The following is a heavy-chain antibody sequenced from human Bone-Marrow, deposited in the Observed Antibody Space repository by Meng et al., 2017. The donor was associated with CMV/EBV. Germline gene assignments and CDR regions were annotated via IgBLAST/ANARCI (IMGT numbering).Heavy chain of an antibody. J-gene: IGHJ4*02. D-gene: IGHD3-3*01. V-gene: IGHV4-61*01. CDR1: GASVNSDNYY. CDR2: VYYSGAT. Sequence: SETLSLTCNVSGASVNSDNYYWSWIRQPPGKGLEYIGYVYYSGATNYNPSFKGRLTISIDTSKNQFSLKLSSVTAADTAVYYCARGSCSSTSCFAPYYDFWSGYYFDYWGQGTLVTVSS. CDR3: ARGSCSSTSCFAPYYDFWSGYYFDY.